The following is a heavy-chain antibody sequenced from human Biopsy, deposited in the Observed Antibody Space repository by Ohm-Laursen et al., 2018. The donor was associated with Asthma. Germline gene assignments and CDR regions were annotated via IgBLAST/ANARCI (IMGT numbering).Heavy chain of an antibody. D-gene: IGHD2-8*02. V-gene: IGHV3-53*01. CDR2: IYSGGTS. CDR1: GFTVSRDY. J-gene: IGHJ4*02. CDR3: ARGDTGGWSQYYFDY. Sequence: LRLSCAASGFTVSRDYMFWVRQAPGKGLEWVSVIYSGGTSHTADSVRGRFTISRDYSKNTLYLQMHSLRAEDTAVYYCARGDTGGWSQYYFDYWGQGTLVTVSS.